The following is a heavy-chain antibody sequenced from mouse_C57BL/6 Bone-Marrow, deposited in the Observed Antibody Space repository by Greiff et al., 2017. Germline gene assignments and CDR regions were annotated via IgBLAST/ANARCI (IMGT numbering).Heavy chain of an antibody. CDR2: IYPGDGDT. V-gene: IGHV1-82*01. CDR3: AVNWPGFAY. Sequence: VKLQESGPELVKPGASVKISCKASGYAFSSSWMNWVKQRPGKGLEWIGRIYPGDGDTNYNGKFKGKATLTADKSSSTAYMQLSSLTSEDSAVYFCAVNWPGFAYWGQGTLVTVSA. CDR1: GYAFSSSW. J-gene: IGHJ3*01. D-gene: IGHD4-1*01.